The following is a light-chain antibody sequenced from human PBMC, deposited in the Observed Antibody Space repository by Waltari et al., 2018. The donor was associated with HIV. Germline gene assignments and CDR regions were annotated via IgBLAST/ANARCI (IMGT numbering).Light chain of an antibody. V-gene: IGLV2-14*01. J-gene: IGLJ1*01. CDR2: EVS. Sequence: QSALTQPASVSGSPGQSITISCTGTSSDVGGYNYVSWYQQKPGKAPKLMIYEVSNRPEGVQNLVSGSKYGNMASLTILGLQAEDEADYDCSSYTSSSTLYVFGTGTKVTVL. CDR1: SSDVGGYNY. CDR3: SSYTSSSTLYV.